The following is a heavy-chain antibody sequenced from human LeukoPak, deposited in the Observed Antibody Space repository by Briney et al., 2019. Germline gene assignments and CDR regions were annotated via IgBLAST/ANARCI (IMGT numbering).Heavy chain of an antibody. V-gene: IGHV1-2*02. J-gene: IGHJ4*02. D-gene: IGHD1-26*01. CDR1: GYTFTVYY. Sequence: ASVKVSCTASGYTFTVYYMHWVRQAPGQGLEWMGWIHPNSGGTNYAQNFQGRVTMTRDTSISTAYMELSRLGSDDTAVYYCARRPSGSYDYWGQGTLVTVSS. CDR2: IHPNSGGT. CDR3: ARRPSGSYDY.